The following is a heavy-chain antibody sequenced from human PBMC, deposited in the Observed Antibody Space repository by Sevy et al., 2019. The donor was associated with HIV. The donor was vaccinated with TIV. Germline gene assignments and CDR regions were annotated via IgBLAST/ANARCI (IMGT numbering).Heavy chain of an antibody. CDR3: TRVGCSGGCCYSRGAYYYYGMDV. Sequence: GGSLRLSCTASGFTFGDYAMSWFRQAPGKGLEWVGFIRSKAYGGTTEYASSVKGRFTISRDDSKSIAYLQMNSLKTGDTAVYYCTRVGCSGGCCYSRGAYYYYGMDVWGQGTTVTVSS. D-gene: IGHD2-15*01. J-gene: IGHJ6*02. V-gene: IGHV3-49*03. CDR1: GFTFGDYA. CDR2: IRSKAYGGTT.